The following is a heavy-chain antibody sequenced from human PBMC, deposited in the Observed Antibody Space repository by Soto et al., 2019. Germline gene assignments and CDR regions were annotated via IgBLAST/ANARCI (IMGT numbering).Heavy chain of an antibody. CDR2: ISGSGGST. CDR3: AKDQAIVVVVAATPGGY. V-gene: IGHV3-23*01. CDR1: GFTFSSYA. D-gene: IGHD2-15*01. Sequence: EVQLLESGGGLVQPGGSLRLSCAASGFTFSSYAMSWVRQAPGKGLEWVSAISGSGGSTYYADSVKGRVTISRDNSKNTLYLQMNSLRADHTSVYYGAKDQAIVVVVAATPGGYWGQGTLVTVAA. J-gene: IGHJ4*02.